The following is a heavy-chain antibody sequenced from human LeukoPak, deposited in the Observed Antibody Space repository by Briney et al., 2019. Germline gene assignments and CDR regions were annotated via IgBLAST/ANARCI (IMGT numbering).Heavy chain of an antibody. V-gene: IGHV3-30*18. CDR3: AKEWYSSSWSSLDY. CDR1: GFTFSSYG. Sequence: GGSLRLSCAASGFTFSSYGMHWVRQAPGKGLEWVAVISYDGSNKYYADSVKGRFTISRDNSKNTLYLQMNSLRAEDTAVYYCAKEWYSSSWSSLDYWGQGTLVTVSS. D-gene: IGHD6-13*01. CDR2: ISYDGSNK. J-gene: IGHJ4*02.